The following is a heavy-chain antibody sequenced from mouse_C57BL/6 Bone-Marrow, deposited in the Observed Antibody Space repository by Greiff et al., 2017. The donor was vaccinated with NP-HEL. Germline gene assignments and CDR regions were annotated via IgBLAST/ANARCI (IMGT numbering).Heavy chain of an antibody. CDR3: AREAYDYDERFAY. D-gene: IGHD2-4*01. V-gene: IGHV1-54*01. Sequence: QVQLQQSGAELVRPGTSVKVSCKASGYAFTNYLIEWVKQRPGQGLEWIGVINPGSGGTNYNEKFKGKATLTADKSSSTAYMQLSSLTSEDSAVYFCAREAYDYDERFAYWGQGTLVTVSA. CDR2: INPGSGGT. CDR1: GYAFTNYL. J-gene: IGHJ3*01.